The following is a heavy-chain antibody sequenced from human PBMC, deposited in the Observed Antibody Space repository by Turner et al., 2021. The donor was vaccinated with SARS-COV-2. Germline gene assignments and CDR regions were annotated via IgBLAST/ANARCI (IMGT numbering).Heavy chain of an antibody. D-gene: IGHD2-21*02. V-gene: IGHV3-30*04. J-gene: IGHJ4*02. Sequence: QVQLVESGGGVVQPWRSLRLSCAASGFTFSSYGMHWVRQAPGKGLEWVAVISYDGSNKYYADSVKGRFTISRDNSKNTLYLQMNSLRAEDTAVYYCSRDIYGGNSGPAGWGQGTLVTVSS. CDR3: SRDIYGGNSGPAG. CDR2: ISYDGSNK. CDR1: GFTFSSYG.